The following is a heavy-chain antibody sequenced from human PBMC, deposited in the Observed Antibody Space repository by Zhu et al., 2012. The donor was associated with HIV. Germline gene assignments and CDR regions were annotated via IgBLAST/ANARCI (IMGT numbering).Heavy chain of an antibody. CDR1: GYSIGSGYY. V-gene: IGHV4-38-2*02. CDR3: ARVGVRDRRGRNWFDP. J-gene: IGHJ5*02. D-gene: IGHD3-10*01. Sequence: QVQLQESGPGLVKPSETLSLTCTVSGYSIGSGYYWGWIRQPPGKGLEWIGSIYHSGSTYYNPSLKSRVTISVDTSKNQFSLKLSSVTAADTAVYYCARVGVRDRRGRNWFDPVGPGNPWSTVSS. CDR2: IYHSGST.